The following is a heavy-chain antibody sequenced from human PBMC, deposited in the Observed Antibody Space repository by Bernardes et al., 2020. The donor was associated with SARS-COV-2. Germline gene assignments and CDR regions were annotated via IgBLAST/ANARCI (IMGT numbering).Heavy chain of an antibody. CDR2: INPNSGGT. CDR3: ARSRDGYNYGY. J-gene: IGHJ4*02. CDR1: GYTFTGYY. V-gene: IGHV1-2*02. Sequence: ASVKVSCKASGYTFTGYYMHWVRQAPGQGLEWMGWINPNSGGTNYAQKFQGRVTMTRDTSISTAYMELRRLRSYDTAVYYGARSRDGYNYGYWGQGTLVTVSS. D-gene: IGHD5-12*01.